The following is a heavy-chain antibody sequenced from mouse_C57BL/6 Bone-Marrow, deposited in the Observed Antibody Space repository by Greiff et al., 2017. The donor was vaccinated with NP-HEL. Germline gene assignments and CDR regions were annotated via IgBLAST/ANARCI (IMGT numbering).Heavy chain of an antibody. Sequence: VQLQQPGAELVKPGASVKLSCKASGYTFTSYWMHWVKQRPGQGLEWIGEIDPSDSYTNYNQKFKGKSTLTVDKSSSTAYMQLSSLTSEDSAVYYCAKPYYYGSSYGYFDVWGTGTTVTVSS. D-gene: IGHD1-1*01. V-gene: IGHV1-69*01. CDR3: AKPYYYGSSYGYFDV. J-gene: IGHJ1*03. CDR2: IDPSDSYT. CDR1: GYTFTSYW.